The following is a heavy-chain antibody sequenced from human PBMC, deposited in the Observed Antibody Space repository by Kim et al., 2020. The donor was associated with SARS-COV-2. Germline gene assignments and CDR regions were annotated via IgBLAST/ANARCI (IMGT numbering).Heavy chain of an antibody. CDR3: ARAAAWDLYSRFDY. D-gene: IGHD1-26*01. Sequence: GGSLRLSCAASGFTFSSYAMHWVRQAPGKGLEWVAVISYDGSNKYYADSVKGRFTISRDNSKNTLYLQMNSLRAEDTAVYYCARAAAWDLYSRFDYWGQGTLVTVSS. V-gene: IGHV3-30*04. J-gene: IGHJ4*02. CDR2: ISYDGSNK. CDR1: GFTFSSYA.